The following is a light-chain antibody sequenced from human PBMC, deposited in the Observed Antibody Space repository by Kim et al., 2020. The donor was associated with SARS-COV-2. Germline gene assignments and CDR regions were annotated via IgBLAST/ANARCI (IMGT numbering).Light chain of an antibody. CDR3: QKCDSAPWT. V-gene: IGKV1-27*01. Sequence: GDRVTITCRASQDISNYLAWFQLKPGKAPKLLIYAASALQPGVPSRFSSSGSGTDFTLTVTSLQPEDVATYYCQKCDSAPWTFGQGTKVDIK. J-gene: IGKJ1*01. CDR2: AAS. CDR1: QDISNY.